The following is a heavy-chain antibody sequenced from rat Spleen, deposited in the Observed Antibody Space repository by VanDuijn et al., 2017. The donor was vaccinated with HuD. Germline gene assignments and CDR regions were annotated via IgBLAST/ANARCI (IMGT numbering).Heavy chain of an antibody. CDR3: ARHGGYYNGDYLMDA. CDR1: GFIFSDYA. V-gene: IGHV5-17*01. CDR2: IIYDGGST. Sequence: EVQLVESGGGLAQPGRSLKLSCAASGFIFSDYAMAWVRQAPKKGLEWVATIIYDGGSTYYRDSVKGRFTISRDNAKSTLYLQMNSLRSEDTATYYCARHGGYYNGDYLMDAWGQGASVTVSS. D-gene: IGHD1-1*01. J-gene: IGHJ4*01.